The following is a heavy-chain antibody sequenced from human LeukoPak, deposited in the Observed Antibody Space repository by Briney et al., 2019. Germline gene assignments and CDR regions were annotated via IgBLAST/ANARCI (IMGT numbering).Heavy chain of an antibody. D-gene: IGHD3-10*01. V-gene: IGHV4-59*08. CDR1: GGSISSYY. CDR2: IYYSGST. J-gene: IGHJ3*02. Sequence: SETLSLTCTVSGGSISSYYWSWIRQPPGKGLEWIGYIYYSGSTNYNPSLKSRVTISVDTSKHQFSLKLSSVTAADTAVYYCARQDTTYYYGSGSYPFDIWGQGTMVTVSS. CDR3: ARQDTTYYYGSGSYPFDI.